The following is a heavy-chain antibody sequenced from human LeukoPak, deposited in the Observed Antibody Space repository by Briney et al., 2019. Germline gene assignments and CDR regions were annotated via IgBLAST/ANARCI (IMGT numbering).Heavy chain of an antibody. CDR1: GFTFSRYW. J-gene: IGHJ4*02. CDR3: ARDNVVRGAPEFDY. Sequence: GGSLRLSCAASGFTFSRYWMHWVRQAPGKGLVWVSRINTDGSATTYADSVKGRFTISRDNAKNTLYLQMNSLRAEDTAVYYCARDNVVRGAPEFDYWGQGTLVTVSS. D-gene: IGHD3-10*01. V-gene: IGHV3-74*03. CDR2: INTDGSAT.